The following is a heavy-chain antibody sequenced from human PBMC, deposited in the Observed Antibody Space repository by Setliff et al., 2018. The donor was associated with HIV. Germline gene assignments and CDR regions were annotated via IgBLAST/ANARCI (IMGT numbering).Heavy chain of an antibody. CDR1: GGSISSDGYY. CDR2: IHYGGSV. V-gene: IGHV4-31*03. D-gene: IGHD3-3*01. J-gene: IGHJ4*02. CDR3: ARAPRLTRIFTPLYFDY. Sequence: SETLSLTCTVSGGSISSDGYYWGWIRQHPGKGLEWFAYIHYGGSVYYNPSLKSRVTISVDTSKNQFSLKLTSVTAADTAVYYCARAPRLTRIFTPLYFDYWGQGTLVTVSS.